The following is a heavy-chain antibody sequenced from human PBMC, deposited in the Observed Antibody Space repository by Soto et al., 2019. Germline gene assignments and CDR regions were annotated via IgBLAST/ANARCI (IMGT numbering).Heavy chain of an antibody. Sequence: QVQLVQSGAEVKKPGSSVKVSCKASGGTFSSYTISWVRQAPGQGLEWMGRIIPILGIANYAQKFQGRVTITADKSRSAAGVELSSLRSGDTAVYYCARGQMASTYYYGSGSYYNPYNWFDPWGQGTLVTVSS. CDR3: ARGQMASTYYYGSGSYYNPYNWFDP. CDR1: GGTFSSYT. V-gene: IGHV1-69*02. CDR2: IIPILGIA. D-gene: IGHD3-10*01. J-gene: IGHJ5*02.